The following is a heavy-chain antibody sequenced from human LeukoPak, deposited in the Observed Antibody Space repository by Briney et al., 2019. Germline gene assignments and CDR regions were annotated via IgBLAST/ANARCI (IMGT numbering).Heavy chain of an antibody. CDR1: GFTFTSYA. Sequence: GSLRFSCAASGFTFTSYAMSWVRQAPGKGLEWVSVISGCGDSTYYADSVKGRFTISRDNPKNTLYLQMNSLRAEDTAVYYCAKAAMIVVVITTGIDYWGQGTLVTVSS. CDR3: AKAAMIVVVITTGIDY. J-gene: IGHJ4*02. V-gene: IGHV3-23*01. D-gene: IGHD3-22*01. CDR2: ISGCGDST.